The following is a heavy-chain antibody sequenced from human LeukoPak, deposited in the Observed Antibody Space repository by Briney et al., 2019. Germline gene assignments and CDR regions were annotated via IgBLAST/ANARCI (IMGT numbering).Heavy chain of an antibody. J-gene: IGHJ6*03. D-gene: IGHD3-10*01. Sequence: PSETLSLTCTVSGGSISSYYWSWIRQPAGKGLEWIGRIYTSGSTNYNPSLKSRVTMSVDTSENQFSLKLSSVTAADTAVYYCARVFPPSFGELSYYYYYYMDVWGKGTTVTVSS. CDR3: ARVFPPSFGELSYYYYYYMDV. V-gene: IGHV4-4*07. CDR1: GGSISSYY. CDR2: IYTSGST.